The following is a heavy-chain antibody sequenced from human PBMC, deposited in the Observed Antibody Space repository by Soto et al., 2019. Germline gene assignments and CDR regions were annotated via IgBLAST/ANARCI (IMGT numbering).Heavy chain of an antibody. CDR3: AKDRTIASRTFDS. CDR2: ISGSVGST. V-gene: IGHV3-23*01. Sequence: GSLRLSCTASGFTFSDHGMHWARQAPGKGLEWVASISGSVGSTFYADSVKGRFTISRDNYLNTLDLQMNSLRAEDTAVYYCAKDRTIASRTFDSWGQGALVTVSS. J-gene: IGHJ4*02. CDR1: GFTFSDHG. D-gene: IGHD6-6*01.